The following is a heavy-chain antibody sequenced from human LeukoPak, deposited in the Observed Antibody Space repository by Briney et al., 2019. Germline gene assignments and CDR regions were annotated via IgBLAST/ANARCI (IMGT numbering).Heavy chain of an antibody. V-gene: IGHV1-2*02. CDR2: INPNSGGT. CDR3: AREPYIAVAGKIDY. J-gene: IGHJ4*02. Sequence: PAASVKVSCKASGYTFTGYYMHWVRQAPGQGLEWMGWINPNSGGTNYAQKFQGRVTMTRDTSISTAYMELSRLRSDDTAVYYCAREPYIAVAGKIDYWGQGTLVTVSS. D-gene: IGHD6-19*01. CDR1: GYTFTGYY.